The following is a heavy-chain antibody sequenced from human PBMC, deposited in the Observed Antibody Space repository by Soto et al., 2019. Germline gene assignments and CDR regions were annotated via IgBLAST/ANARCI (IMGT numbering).Heavy chain of an antibody. D-gene: IGHD2-15*01. J-gene: IGHJ4*02. V-gene: IGHV4-59*01. CDR1: GGSMSGYY. CDR2: VYYSGTT. Sequence: QVQLQESGPGLVKPSETLSLTCTVSGGSMSGYYWIWIRQPPGKGLEWIGYVYYSGTTSYNPSLRSRVTISVDTSNNQFSLKVNSVTAADAAVYYCAERSSLSGSFDYWGQGTLVTVA. CDR3: AERSSLSGSFDY.